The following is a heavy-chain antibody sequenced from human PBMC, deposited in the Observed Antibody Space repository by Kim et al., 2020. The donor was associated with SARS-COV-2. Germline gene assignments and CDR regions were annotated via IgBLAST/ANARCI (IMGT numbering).Heavy chain of an antibody. CDR3: AKDAKKYPAD. V-gene: IGHV3-23*01. CDR2: ST. Sequence: STYYADSVKGRFTISRDNSKNTLYLQMNSLRAEDTAVYYCAKDAKKYPADWGQGTLVTVSS. D-gene: IGHD2-2*02. J-gene: IGHJ4*02.